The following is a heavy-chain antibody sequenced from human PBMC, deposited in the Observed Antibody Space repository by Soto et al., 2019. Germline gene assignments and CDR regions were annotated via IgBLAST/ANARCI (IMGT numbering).Heavy chain of an antibody. J-gene: IGHJ4*02. V-gene: IGHV3-30*18. D-gene: IGHD2-21*02. CDR1: GFTFSSYG. CDR3: AKAGAPVTAISRYYFDY. CDR2: ISYDGSNK. Sequence: GGSLRLSCAASGFTFSSYGMHWVRQAPGKGLEWVSVISYDGSNKYYADSVKGRFTISRDNSKNTLYLQMNSLRAEDTALYYCAKAGAPVTAISRYYFDYWGQGTLVTVSS.